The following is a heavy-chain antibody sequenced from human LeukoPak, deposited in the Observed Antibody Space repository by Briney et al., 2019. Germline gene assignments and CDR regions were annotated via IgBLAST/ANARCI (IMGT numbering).Heavy chain of an antibody. CDR2: INPNSGGT. CDR3: ARGAGGYDSRSEAEYYFDY. D-gene: IGHD5-12*01. V-gene: IGHV1-2*02. CDR1: GYTFTSYG. J-gene: IGHJ4*02. Sequence: ASVKVSCKASGYTFTSYGISWVRQAPGQGLEWMGWINPNSGGTNYAQKFQGRVTMTRDTSISTAYMELSRLRSDDTAVYYCARGAGGYDSRSEAEYYFDYWGQGTLVTVSS.